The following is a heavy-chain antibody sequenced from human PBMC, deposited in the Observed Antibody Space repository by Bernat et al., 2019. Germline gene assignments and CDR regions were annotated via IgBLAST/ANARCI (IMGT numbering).Heavy chain of an antibody. CDR2: IWYDGSNK. Sequence: QVHLVESGGGVVQPGRSLRLSCVASGFIFSNYGRHWVRQAPGKGLEWVAVIWYDGSNKTYAESLKGRFTISIANSQNMLYLHMDSRRADDAAVYYCARGKYYASCGDYYGNFDYWGQGTLVIVSA. CDR1: GFIFSNYG. J-gene: IGHJ4*02. CDR3: ARGKYYASCGDYYGNFDY. V-gene: IGHV3-33*01. D-gene: IGHD3-22*01.